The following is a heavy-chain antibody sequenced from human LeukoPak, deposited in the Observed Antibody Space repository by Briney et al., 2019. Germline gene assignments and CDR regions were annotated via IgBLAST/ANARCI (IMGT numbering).Heavy chain of an antibody. CDR3: ARSRFGELLTGVPPDY. D-gene: IGHD3-10*01. CDR2: INPSGGST. J-gene: IGHJ4*02. Sequence: ASVKVSCKAPGYTFTSYYMHWVRQAPGQGLEWMGIINPSGGSTSYAQKFQGRVTMTRDMSTSTVYMELSSLRSEDTAVYYCARSRFGELLTGVPPDYWGQGTLVTVSS. CDR1: GYTFTSYY. V-gene: IGHV1-46*01.